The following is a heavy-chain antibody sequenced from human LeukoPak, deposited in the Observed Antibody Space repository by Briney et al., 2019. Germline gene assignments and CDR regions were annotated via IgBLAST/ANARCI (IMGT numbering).Heavy chain of an antibody. V-gene: IGHV3-48*03. D-gene: IGHD5-18*01. CDR1: GFTFSNYE. CDR3: ARDLVGRYSYGYDY. J-gene: IGHJ4*02. Sequence: GGSLRLSCAASGFTFSNYEMNWVRQAPGKGLEWVSYISSSGSTIYYAESVKGRFTISRDNTKNSLYLQMSSLRAEDTAVYYCARDLVGRYSYGYDYWGQGTLVTVSS. CDR2: ISSSGSTI.